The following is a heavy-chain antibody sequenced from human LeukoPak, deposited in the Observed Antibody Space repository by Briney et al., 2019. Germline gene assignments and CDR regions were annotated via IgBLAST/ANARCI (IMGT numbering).Heavy chain of an antibody. CDR1: GFTFSSYA. CDR2: ISGSGGST. J-gene: IGHJ6*02. D-gene: IGHD4-17*01. CDR3: ARDYGDYYYGMDV. V-gene: IGHV3-23*01. Sequence: GGSLRLSCAASGFTFSSYAMSWVRQAPGKGLEWVSAISGSGGSTYYADSVKGRFTISRDNSKNTLYLQMNSLRAEDTAVYYCARDYGDYYYGMDVWGQGATVTVSS.